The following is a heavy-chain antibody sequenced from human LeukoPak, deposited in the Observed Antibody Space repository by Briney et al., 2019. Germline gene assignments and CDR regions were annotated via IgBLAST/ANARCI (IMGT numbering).Heavy chain of an antibody. V-gene: IGHV3-48*04. J-gene: IGHJ3*02. Sequence: GGSLRLSCAASGFTFSSYGMHWVRQAPGKGLEWVSHISNRDNIIWYADSVKGRFTISRDNAKNSLYLQMNSLRAEDTALYYCARALYSSTCDAFDIWGQGTLVTVSS. CDR3: ARALYSSTCDAFDI. CDR2: ISNRDNII. CDR1: GFTFSSYG. D-gene: IGHD6-13*01.